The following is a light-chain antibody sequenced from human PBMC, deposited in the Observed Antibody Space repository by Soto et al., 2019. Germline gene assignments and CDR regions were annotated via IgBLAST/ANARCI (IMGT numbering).Light chain of an antibody. Sequence: DVQMTQSPSTLSASVGDRVTITCRARQSISSCLAWYQQKPGQAPRLLIYKESSLESGAPSRFSDSGSGTEFTLTISSVQPDDFATYYCQRCNSYPWTFGKGTKVEIK. CDR2: KES. V-gene: IGKV1-5*03. CDR3: QRCNSYPWT. CDR1: QSISSC. J-gene: IGKJ1*01.